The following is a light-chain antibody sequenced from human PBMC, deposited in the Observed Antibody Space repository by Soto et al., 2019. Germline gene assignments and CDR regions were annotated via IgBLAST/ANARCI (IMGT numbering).Light chain of an antibody. Sequence: EIVMTQSPATLSVSPGERANHSYRASQSVSSNLAWYQQKPGQAPRLLIYGASTRATGIPARFSGSGSGTEFTLTISSLQSEDFAVYYCQQYNNWPPRTFGQGTKVDIK. CDR2: GAS. J-gene: IGKJ1*01. CDR3: QQYNNWPPRT. V-gene: IGKV3-15*01. CDR1: QSVSSN.